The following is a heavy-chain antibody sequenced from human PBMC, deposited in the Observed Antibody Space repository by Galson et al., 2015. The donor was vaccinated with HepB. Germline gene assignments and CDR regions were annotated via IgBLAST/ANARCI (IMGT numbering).Heavy chain of an antibody. Sequence: LSLTCTVSGGSISSYYWSWIRQPAGKGLEWIGRIYTSGSTNYNPSLKSRVTMSVDTSKNQFSLKLSSVTAADTAVYYCARWVRRAGDYAGYYYYYYMDVWGKGTTVTVSS. CDR2: IYTSGST. CDR3: ARWVRRAGDYAGYYYYYYMDV. CDR1: GGSISSYY. V-gene: IGHV4-4*07. D-gene: IGHD4-17*01. J-gene: IGHJ6*03.